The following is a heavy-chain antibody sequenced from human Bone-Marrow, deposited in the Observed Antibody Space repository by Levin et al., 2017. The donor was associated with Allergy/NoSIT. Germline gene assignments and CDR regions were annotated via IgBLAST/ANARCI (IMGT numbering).Heavy chain of an antibody. J-gene: IGHJ6*02. Sequence: SGPTLVKPTQTLTLTCSVSGFSLKTRGMCVSWVRQPPGKALEWLGHIDWDGAKYYSASLKTRLAISRDISKDQVVLTMTKVDPVDTGTYFCARISYRNELYYGMDVWGQGTAVLVSS. CDR1: GFSLKTRGMC. CDR2: IDWDGAK. D-gene: IGHD3-16*02. V-gene: IGHV2-70*13. CDR3: ARISYRNELYYGMDV.